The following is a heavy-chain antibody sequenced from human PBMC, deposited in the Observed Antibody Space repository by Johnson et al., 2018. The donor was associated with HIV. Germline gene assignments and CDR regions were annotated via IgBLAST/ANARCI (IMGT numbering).Heavy chain of an antibody. J-gene: IGHJ3*02. Sequence: VQLVESGGGVVQPGGSLRLSCAASGFRFSSYGMHWVRQAPGKGLEWVASVQFDGSNKYYIDSVKGRFTISRDNSKNTLYLQMNSLRAEDTAVYYCARDYSKGDAFDIWGQGTMVTVSS. CDR2: VQFDGSNK. CDR1: GFRFSSYG. D-gene: IGHD4-11*01. CDR3: ARDYSKGDAFDI. V-gene: IGHV3-30*02.